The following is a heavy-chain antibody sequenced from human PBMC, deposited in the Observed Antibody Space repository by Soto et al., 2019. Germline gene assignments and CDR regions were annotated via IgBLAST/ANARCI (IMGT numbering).Heavy chain of an antibody. J-gene: IGHJ3*01. CDR1: GFFVSSGNY. CDR3: ARARWYDAFDV. V-gene: IGHV4-38-2*01. Sequence: SETLSLTCAVSGFFVSSGNYWGWIRKPPGKGLEWIGSIFHGGNTYYNPSLKSRVTISVDMSKNQFSLKLNSVTAADTAVYYCARARWYDAFDVWGQGTVVTVSS. D-gene: IGHD2-15*01. CDR2: IFHGGNT.